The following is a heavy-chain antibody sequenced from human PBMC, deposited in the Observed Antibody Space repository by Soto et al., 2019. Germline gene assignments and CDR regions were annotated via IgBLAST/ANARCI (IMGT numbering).Heavy chain of an antibody. J-gene: IGHJ4*02. V-gene: IGHV4-59*01. CDR2: IYYIGSN. D-gene: IGHD5-18*01. Sequence: PSETLSLTCTVSGRSISSYYWSWIRQPPGKGLEWIGYIYYIGSNNYNPSLKRRVTISVDTSKNQFTLKLISVSAADTAVFFCAREPGGYSYGYSFDYWGQGTLVTVSS. CDR3: AREPGGYSYGYSFDY. CDR1: GRSISSYY.